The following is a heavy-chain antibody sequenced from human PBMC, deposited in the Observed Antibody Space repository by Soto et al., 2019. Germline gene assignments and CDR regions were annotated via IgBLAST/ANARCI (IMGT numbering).Heavy chain of an antibody. V-gene: IGHV5-51*01. Sequence: GESLKISCKGSGYSFSTYWIGWVRQMPGKGLEWMGIIYPGDSDTRYSPSFQGQVTFSADKSISTAHLQWTSLKASDTAMYYCARPKSSRGGSDYWGQGTLVTVSS. CDR1: GYSFSTYW. D-gene: IGHD3-16*01. J-gene: IGHJ4*02. CDR2: IYPGDSDT. CDR3: ARPKSSRGGSDY.